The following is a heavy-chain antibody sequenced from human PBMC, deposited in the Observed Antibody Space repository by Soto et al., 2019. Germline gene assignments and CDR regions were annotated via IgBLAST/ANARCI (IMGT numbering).Heavy chain of an antibody. CDR1: GGSISSSSYY. J-gene: IGHJ5*02. V-gene: IGHV4-39*01. Sequence: SGTLSLTCTVSGGSISSSSYYWGWIRQPPGKGLEWIGSIYYSGSTFYNPSLKSRVTISVDTSKNQFSLKLSSVTAADTAVYCCARHRGPMVRGVITNWFDPWGQGTLVTVSS. D-gene: IGHD3-10*01. CDR3: ARHRGPMVRGVITNWFDP. CDR2: IYYSGST.